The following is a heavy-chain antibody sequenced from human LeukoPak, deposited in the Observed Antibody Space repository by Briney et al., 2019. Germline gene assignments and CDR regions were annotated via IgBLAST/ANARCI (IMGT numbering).Heavy chain of an antibody. CDR2: IYTSGST. Sequence: PSQTLSLTCTVSARSISSSYWSCIRHPAGKGLEWIGRIYTSGSTNYNPSLKSRVTMSVDTVKNQFSLKLSSVTAADTAVYYCARDKGAEFRWFDPWGQGTLVTVSS. CDR1: ARSISSSY. CDR3: ARDKGAEFRWFDP. J-gene: IGHJ5*02. D-gene: IGHD1-14*01. V-gene: IGHV4-4*07.